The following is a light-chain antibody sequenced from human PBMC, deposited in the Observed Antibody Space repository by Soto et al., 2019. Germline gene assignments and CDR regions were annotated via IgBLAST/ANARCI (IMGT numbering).Light chain of an antibody. Sequence: DIQMTQSPSTLSASVGDRVTITCRASQNINTWLAWYQQKPGKAPYLLIYKASNLQSGVPSRFSGSASGTEFTLTISSRQPDDIATYYCQQYENYPLTYGGGNKVEI. V-gene: IGKV1-5*03. CDR2: KAS. CDR1: QNINTW. J-gene: IGKJ4*01. CDR3: QQYENYPLT.